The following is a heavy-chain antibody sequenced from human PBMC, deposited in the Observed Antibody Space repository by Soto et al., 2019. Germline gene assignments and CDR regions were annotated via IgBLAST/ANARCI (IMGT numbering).Heavy chain of an antibody. D-gene: IGHD3-9*01. CDR3: ARAGEYYDILTGPDY. CDR2: ISAYNGNT. Sequence: ASVKVSCKASGYTFTSYGISWVRQAPGQGLEWMGWISAYNGNTNYAQKLQGRVTMTTDTSTSTAYMELRSLRSDDTAVYYCARAGEYYDILTGPDYWGQGTLVTRLL. J-gene: IGHJ4*02. V-gene: IGHV1-18*01. CDR1: GYTFTSYG.